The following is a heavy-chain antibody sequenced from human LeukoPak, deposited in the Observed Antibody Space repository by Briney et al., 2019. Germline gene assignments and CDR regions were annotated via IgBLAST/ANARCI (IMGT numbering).Heavy chain of an antibody. CDR2: INHSGST. D-gene: IGHD6-6*01. Sequence: SETLSLTCAVYGGSFSGYYWSWIRQPPGKGLEWIGEINHSGSTNYNPSLKSRVTMSVDTSKNRFSLKLSSVTAADTAVYYCARTKKKAALDYWGQGTLVTVSS. J-gene: IGHJ4*02. CDR1: GGSFSGYY. V-gene: IGHV4-34*01. CDR3: ARTKKKAALDY.